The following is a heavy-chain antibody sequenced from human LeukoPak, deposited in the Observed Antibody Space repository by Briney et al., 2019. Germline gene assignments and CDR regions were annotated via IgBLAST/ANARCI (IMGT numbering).Heavy chain of an antibody. CDR3: ARDPGSFLSSSGWLNWFDP. CDR2: IIPIFGTA. J-gene: IGHJ5*02. CDR1: GGTFSSYG. Sequence: SVKVSCKASGGTFSSYGISWVRQAPGQGLEWMGGIIPIFGTANYAQKFQGRVTITADESTSTANMELSSLRSEDTAVYYCARDPGSFLSSSGWLNWFDPWGQGTLVTVSS. D-gene: IGHD6-19*01. V-gene: IGHV1-69*13.